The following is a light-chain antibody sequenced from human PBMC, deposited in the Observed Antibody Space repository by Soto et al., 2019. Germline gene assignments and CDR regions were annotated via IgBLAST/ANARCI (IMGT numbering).Light chain of an antibody. V-gene: IGKV3-20*01. CDR1: QSVSRSY. Sequence: EIVLTQSPGTLSLSPGDRATLSCRASQSVSRSYLGWYQQKPGQAPRLLMYGASIRAAGVPDRFSGSGSGTEFTLTMSTLQPEVVTVYWSHQYETFGERTKVDI. J-gene: IGKJ4*01. CDR2: GAS. CDR3: HQYET.